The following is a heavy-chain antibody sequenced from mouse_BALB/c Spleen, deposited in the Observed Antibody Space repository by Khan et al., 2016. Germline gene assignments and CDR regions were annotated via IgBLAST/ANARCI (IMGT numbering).Heavy chain of an antibody. D-gene: IGHD2-1*01. CDR2: IYPYNGGT. CDR3: ARNYGNYEGVAY. V-gene: IGHV1S29*02. CDR1: GYTFTDYN. Sequence: VRLQQSGPELVKPGASVKISCKASGYTFTDYNMHWVKQSHGKSLEWIGYIYPYNGGTGYNQKFKSKATLTVDNSSSTAYMELRSLTSEDSAVYYCARNYGNYEGVAYWGQGTLVTVSA. J-gene: IGHJ3*01.